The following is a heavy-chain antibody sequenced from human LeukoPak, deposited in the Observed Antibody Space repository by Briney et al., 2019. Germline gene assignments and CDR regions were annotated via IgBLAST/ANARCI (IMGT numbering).Heavy chain of an antibody. J-gene: IGHJ4*02. CDR3: ARVGFGVRDCSSTSCYGEFDY. Sequence: ASVKVSCKASGYTFTSYGISWVRQAPGQGLEWMGWISAYNGNTNYAQKLQGRVTMTTDTSTSTAYMELRSLRSDDTAVYYCARVGFGVRDCSSTSCYGEFDYWGQGTLVTVSS. CDR1: GYTFTSYG. V-gene: IGHV1-18*01. CDR2: ISAYNGNT. D-gene: IGHD2-2*01.